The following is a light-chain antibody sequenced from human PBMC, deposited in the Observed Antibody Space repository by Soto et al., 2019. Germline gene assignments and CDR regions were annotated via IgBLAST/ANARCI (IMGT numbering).Light chain of an antibody. CDR1: QSVRSN. J-gene: IGKJ5*01. V-gene: IGKV3-20*01. Sequence: EVVMTQSPATLSVSPGERVTLSCRASQSVRSNLAWYQQKPGQSPRILMYDASTRATGIPDRFSGSGSGTDFTLTISRLEPEDFAVYYCQQYGTSTLTFGQGTRLENK. CDR3: QQYGTSTLT. CDR2: DAS.